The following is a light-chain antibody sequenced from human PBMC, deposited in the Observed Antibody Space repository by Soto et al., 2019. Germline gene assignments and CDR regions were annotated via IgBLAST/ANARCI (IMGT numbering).Light chain of an antibody. V-gene: IGLV1-44*01. J-gene: IGLJ2*01. CDR3: TAWDDILNIVV. CDR2: TPN. CDR1: RSNIGKNT. Sequence: QSVLTQPPSMSASPGQTITISCSGARSNIGKNTLNWFQQLPGTAPNLLISTPNHRPSGVRDRFSASKSVTSASLTISGLRSDDEADYYCTAWDDILNIVVFGGGTKVTVL.